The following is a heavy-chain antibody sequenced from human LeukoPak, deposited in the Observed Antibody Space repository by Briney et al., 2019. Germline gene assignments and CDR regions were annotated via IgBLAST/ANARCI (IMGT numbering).Heavy chain of an antibody. Sequence: ASETLSLTCTVSGGSISSYYWSWIRQPPGKGLEWIGCIYTSGSTNYNPSLKSRVTMSVDTSKNQFSLKLSSVTAADTAVYYCARDRVRYSSGWYSPFDYWGQGTLVTVSS. CDR2: IYTSGST. J-gene: IGHJ4*02. CDR1: GGSISSYY. V-gene: IGHV4-4*07. CDR3: ARDRVRYSSGWYSPFDY. D-gene: IGHD6-19*01.